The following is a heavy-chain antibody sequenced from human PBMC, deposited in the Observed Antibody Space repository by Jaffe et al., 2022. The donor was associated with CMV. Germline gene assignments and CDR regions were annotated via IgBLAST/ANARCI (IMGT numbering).Heavy chain of an antibody. V-gene: IGHV1-2*02. CDR1: GYTFTGYY. CDR3: ARGSSSRGMDV. CDR2: INPNSGGT. Sequence: QVQLVQSGAEVKKPGASVKVSCKASGYTFTGYYMHWVRQAPGQGLEWMGWINPNSGGTNYVQKFQGRVTMTRDTSISTAYMELSRLRSDDTAVYYCARGSSSRGMDVWGQGTTVTVSS. J-gene: IGHJ6*02.